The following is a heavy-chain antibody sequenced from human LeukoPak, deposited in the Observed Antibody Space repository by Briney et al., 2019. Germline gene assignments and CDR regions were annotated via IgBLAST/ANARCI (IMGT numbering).Heavy chain of an antibody. CDR2: ISAYNGNT. CDR3: ARDRLLRYPGY. J-gene: IGHJ4*02. CDR1: GYTFTSYG. D-gene: IGHD2-15*01. Sequence: ASVKVSCKASGYTFTSYGISWARQAPGQGLEWMGRISAYNGNTNYAQKLQGRVTMTTDTSTSTAYMELRSLRSDDTAVYYCARDRLLRYPGYWGQGTLVTVSS. V-gene: IGHV1-18*04.